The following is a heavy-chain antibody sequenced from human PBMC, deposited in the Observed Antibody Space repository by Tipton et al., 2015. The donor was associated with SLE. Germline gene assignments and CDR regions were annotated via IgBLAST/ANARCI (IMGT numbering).Heavy chain of an antibody. CDR2: INHSGST. V-gene: IGHV4-34*01. Sequence: TLSLTCAVYGGSFSGYYWSWIRQPPGKGLEWIGEINHSGSTNYNPSLKSRVTISVDTSKNQFSLKLSSVTAADTAVYYCARDRTDYDFWSGYDYWGQGTLVTVSS. CDR1: GGSFSGYY. J-gene: IGHJ4*02. CDR3: ARDRTDYDFWSGYDY. D-gene: IGHD3-3*01.